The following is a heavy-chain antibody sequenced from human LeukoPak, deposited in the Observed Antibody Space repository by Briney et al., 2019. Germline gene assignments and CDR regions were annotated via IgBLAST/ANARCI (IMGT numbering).Heavy chain of an antibody. D-gene: IGHD3-10*01. J-gene: IGHJ4*02. Sequence: ASAKVSCKASGYTFTSYAMHWVRQAPGQRLEWMGWINAGNGNTKYSQKFQGRVTITRDTSASTAYMELSSLRSEDTAVYYCARSVVRGVIRPHFDYWGQGTLVTVSS. CDR1: GYTFTSYA. CDR3: ARSVVRGVIRPHFDY. V-gene: IGHV1-3*01. CDR2: INAGNGNT.